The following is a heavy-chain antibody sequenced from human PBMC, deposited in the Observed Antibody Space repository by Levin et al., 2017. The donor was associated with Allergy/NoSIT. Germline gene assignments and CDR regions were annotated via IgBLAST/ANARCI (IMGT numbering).Heavy chain of an antibody. V-gene: IGHV4-39*01. CDR1: GGSISSSTYY. J-gene: IGHJ4*02. CDR3: ARRRSRYYFDY. CDR2: IYYSGTT. Sequence: NPSETLSLTCAVSGGSISSSTYYWGWIRQPPGKGLEWIGSIYYSGTTYYNPSLKSRVTISVDTSKNQFSLRLSSVTAADTAVYYCARRRSRYYFDYWGQGTLVTVSS.